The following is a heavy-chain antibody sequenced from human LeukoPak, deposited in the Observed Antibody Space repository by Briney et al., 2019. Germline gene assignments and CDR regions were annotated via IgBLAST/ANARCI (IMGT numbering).Heavy chain of an antibody. J-gene: IGHJ3*02. D-gene: IGHD2/OR15-2a*01. CDR2: IYYSGRT. CDR1: GGSITSDH. Sequence: KPSETLSLTCTVSGGSITSDHWNWIRQPPGKGLEWIGCIYYSGRTYYNPSLKSRITISVDMSKMQFPLRLTSVTAADTAVYYRARKNDFEIWGQGTLVTVSS. V-gene: IGHV4-59*01. CDR3: ARKNDFEI.